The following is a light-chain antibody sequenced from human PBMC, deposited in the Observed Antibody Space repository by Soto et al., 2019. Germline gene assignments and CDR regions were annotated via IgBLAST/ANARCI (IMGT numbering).Light chain of an antibody. CDR2: AAS. V-gene: IGKV1-6*01. CDR3: LQDHNYPFT. Sequence: AVQMTQSPSSLSASVGDRVTITCRASQGIRNDLGWYQQKPGKAPMLLIYAASSLQSGVPSRFSGSGSGTDFSLTISSLQPEDFATYYCLQDHNYPFTFGQGTKVEIK. J-gene: IGKJ1*01. CDR1: QGIRND.